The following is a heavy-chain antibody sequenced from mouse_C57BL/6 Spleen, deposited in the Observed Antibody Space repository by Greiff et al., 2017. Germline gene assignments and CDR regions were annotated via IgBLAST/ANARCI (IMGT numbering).Heavy chain of an antibody. Sequence: EVHLVESGGGLVKPGGSLKLSCAASGFTFSSYAMSWVRQTPEKRLEWVATISDGGSYTYYPDNVKGRFTISRDNAKNNLYLQMSHLKSEDTAMYYCAREGDSLDYWGQGTTLTVSS. J-gene: IGHJ2*01. D-gene: IGHD2-12*01. V-gene: IGHV5-4*01. CDR1: GFTFSSYA. CDR2: ISDGGSYT. CDR3: AREGDSLDY.